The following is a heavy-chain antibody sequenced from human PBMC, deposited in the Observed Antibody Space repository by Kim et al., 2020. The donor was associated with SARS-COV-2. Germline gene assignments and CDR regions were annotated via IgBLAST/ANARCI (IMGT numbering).Heavy chain of an antibody. CDR3: ARQRLLLLDS. CDR1: GGSFSAYY. J-gene: IGHJ4*02. Sequence: SETLSLTCAVYGGSFSAYYCTWIRQAPGKGLEWIGEINHRRNANYNSSLKSRVTMSVDTSTNQFSLNLTSVTAADTAVYYCARQRLLLLDSWGQGTLVTVSS. D-gene: IGHD2-15*01. CDR2: INHRRNA. V-gene: IGHV4-34*01.